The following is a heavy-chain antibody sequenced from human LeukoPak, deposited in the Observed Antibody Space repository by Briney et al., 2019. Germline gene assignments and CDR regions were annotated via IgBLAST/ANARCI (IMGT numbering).Heavy chain of an antibody. CDR1: GFTFSSYS. J-gene: IGHJ4*02. CDR2: ISSSGDTI. V-gene: IGHV3-48*04. D-gene: IGHD6-19*01. Sequence: QPGGSLRLSCTASGFTFSSYSMNWVRQAPGKGLEWVSYISSSGDTISYADSVKGRFTISRDNAKNSLFLQMNSLRAEDTAVYYCAGMTGSAWSASDYWGQGTLVTVSS. CDR3: AGMTGSAWSASDY.